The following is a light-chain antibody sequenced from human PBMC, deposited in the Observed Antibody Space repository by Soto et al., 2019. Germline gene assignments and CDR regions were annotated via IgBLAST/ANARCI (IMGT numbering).Light chain of an antibody. CDR1: QDIKNW. Sequence: DIQMTQSPSSVSASVGDRVTITCRASQDIKNWLAWYQQKPGKAPKLLIYTTSSLQSGVPSRFSGSGSGTDFTLTISSLQPEDFATYYCQQANSFPLTFGGGPRWRSN. CDR3: QQANSFPLT. J-gene: IGKJ4*01. CDR2: TTS. V-gene: IGKV1D-12*01.